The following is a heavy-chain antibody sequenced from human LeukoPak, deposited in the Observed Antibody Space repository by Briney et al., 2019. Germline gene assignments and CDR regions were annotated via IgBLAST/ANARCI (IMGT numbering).Heavy chain of an antibody. CDR1: GGTFSSYA. D-gene: IGHD3-22*01. CDR2: IIPIFGTA. Sequence: SVKVSCKASGGTFSSYAISWVRQAPGQGLEWMGGIIPIFGTANYAQKFQGRVTITTDESTSAAYMELSSLRSEDTAVYYCARAGGITMIGDYYFDYWGQGTLVTVSS. V-gene: IGHV1-69*05. J-gene: IGHJ4*02. CDR3: ARAGGITMIGDYYFDY.